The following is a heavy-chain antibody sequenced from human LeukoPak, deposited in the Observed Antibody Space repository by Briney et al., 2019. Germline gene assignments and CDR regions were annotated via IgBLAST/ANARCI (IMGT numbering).Heavy chain of an antibody. CDR2: INPIFGTA. CDR1: GGTFSSYA. CDR3: ARDTGYNYYYYMDV. Sequence: SVKVSCKASGGTFSSYAISWVRQAPGQGLEWMGGINPIFGTANYAQKFQGRVTITADKSTSTAYMELSSLRSEDTAVYYCARDTGYNYYYYMDVWGKGTTVTVSS. J-gene: IGHJ6*03. V-gene: IGHV1-69*06.